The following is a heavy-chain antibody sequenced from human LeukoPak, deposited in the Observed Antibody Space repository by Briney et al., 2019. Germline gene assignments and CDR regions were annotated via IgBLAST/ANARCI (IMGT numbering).Heavy chain of an antibody. J-gene: IGHJ4*02. D-gene: IGHD6-19*01. CDR2: ISGSGGST. CDR3: AKDRGGWYGDYFDY. V-gene: IGHV3-23*01. Sequence: GGSLSLSCAASGFTFSSYAMSWVRQAPGKGLEWVSAISGSGGSTYYADSVKGRFTISRDNSKNTLYLQMNSLRAEGTAVYYCAKDRGGWYGDYFDYWGQGTLVTVSS. CDR1: GFTFSSYA.